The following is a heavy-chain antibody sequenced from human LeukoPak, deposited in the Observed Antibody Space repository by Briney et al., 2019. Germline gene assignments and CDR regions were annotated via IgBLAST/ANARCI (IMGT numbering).Heavy chain of an antibody. CDR3: AKEFIAAAGTIDY. CDR1: GFTFISYG. D-gene: IGHD6-13*01. V-gene: IGHV3-23*01. Sequence: GGSLRLSCAASGFTFISYGMSWVRQAPGKGLEWVSGISRSGGSTYYADSVKGRFTISRDNSKNTLYLQMNSLRAEDTAVYYCAKEFIAAAGTIDYWGQGTLVTVSS. CDR2: ISRSGGST. J-gene: IGHJ4*02.